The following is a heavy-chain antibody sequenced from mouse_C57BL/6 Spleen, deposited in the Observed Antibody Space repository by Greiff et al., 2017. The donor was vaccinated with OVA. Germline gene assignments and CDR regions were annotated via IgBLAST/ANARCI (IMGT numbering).Heavy chain of an antibody. CDR3: ARSYYGSSGFAY. D-gene: IGHD1-1*01. J-gene: IGHJ3*01. V-gene: IGHV5-17*01. CDR1: GFTFSDYG. Sequence: EVKLVESGGGLVKPGGSLKLSCAASGFTFSDYGMHWVRQAPEKGLEWVAYINSGSSTIYYADTVKGRFTISRDNAKNTLFLQMTSLRSEDTAMYYCARSYYGSSGFAYWGQGTLVTVSA. CDR2: INSGSSTI.